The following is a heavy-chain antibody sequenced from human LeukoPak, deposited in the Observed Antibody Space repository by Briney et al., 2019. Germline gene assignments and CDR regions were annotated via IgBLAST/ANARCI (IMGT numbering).Heavy chain of an antibody. CDR3: ARHGPPYYYDSSGFTLTYYFDY. CDR1: GYSFTNYW. V-gene: IGHV5-51*01. D-gene: IGHD3-22*01. CDR2: IYPGDSDT. J-gene: IGHJ4*02. Sequence: GESLKTSCKGSGYSFTNYWIGWVRQMPGKGLEWMGIIYPGDSDTTYSPSFQGQVTISGDKSISTAYLQWSSLKASDTAMYYCARHGPPYYYDSSGFTLTYYFDYWGQGTLVTVSS.